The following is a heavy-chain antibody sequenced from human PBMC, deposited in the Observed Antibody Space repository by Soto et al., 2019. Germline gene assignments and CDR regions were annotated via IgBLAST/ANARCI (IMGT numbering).Heavy chain of an antibody. D-gene: IGHD6-13*01. Sequence: SETLSLTCAVYGGSFSGQYWSWIRQPPGKGLEWIGEINHSGSINYNPSLESRVTISEDTSKNQFSLKLNSVTAADTAVYYCASTAAAASKYYFDYWGQGTLVTVSS. CDR1: GGSFSGQY. CDR3: ASTAAAASKYYFDY. CDR2: INHSGSI. J-gene: IGHJ4*02. V-gene: IGHV4-34*01.